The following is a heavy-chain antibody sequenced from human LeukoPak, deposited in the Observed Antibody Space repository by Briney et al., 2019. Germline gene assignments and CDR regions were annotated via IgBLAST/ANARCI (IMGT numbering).Heavy chain of an antibody. Sequence: GGSLRLSCAASGFTFSTYAISWVRQAPGKGLGWVSSISASGGLTFYADSVRGRFTISRDNSKNTLYLQMNSLRADDTALYYCAKQAPALVVGSLDYWGQGTLVTVSS. V-gene: IGHV3-23*01. J-gene: IGHJ4*02. D-gene: IGHD5-18*01. CDR2: ISASGGLT. CDR3: AKQAPALVVGSLDY. CDR1: GFTFSTYA.